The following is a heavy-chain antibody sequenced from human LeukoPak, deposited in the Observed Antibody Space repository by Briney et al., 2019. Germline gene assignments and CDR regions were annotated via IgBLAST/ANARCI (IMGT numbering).Heavy chain of an antibody. J-gene: IGHJ1*01. CDR2: INPSGGST. CDR3: ARVGYCSSTSCYAGEYFQH. D-gene: IGHD2-2*03. Sequence: ASVKVSCKASRYTFTSYYMHWVRQAPGQGLEWMGIINPSGGSTSYAQKFQGRVTMTRDTSTSTVYMELSSLRSEDTAVYYCARVGYCSSTSCYAGEYFQHWGQGTLVTVSS. CDR1: RYTFTSYY. V-gene: IGHV1-46*01.